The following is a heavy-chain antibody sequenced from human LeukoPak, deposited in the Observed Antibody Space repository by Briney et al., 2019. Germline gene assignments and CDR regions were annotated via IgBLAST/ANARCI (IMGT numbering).Heavy chain of an antibody. J-gene: IGHJ3*02. Sequence: ASVKVSCKASGYTFTSYGISWVRQAPGQGLEWMGWISAYNGNTNYAQKFQGRVTMTRDTSISTAYMELSRLRSDDTAVYYCAREGETDAFDIWGQGTMVTVSS. D-gene: IGHD2-21*01. CDR2: ISAYNGNT. V-gene: IGHV1-18*01. CDR3: AREGETDAFDI. CDR1: GYTFTSYG.